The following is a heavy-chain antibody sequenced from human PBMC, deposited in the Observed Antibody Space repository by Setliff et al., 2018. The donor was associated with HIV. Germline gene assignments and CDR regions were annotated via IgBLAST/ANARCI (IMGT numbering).Heavy chain of an antibody. CDR1: GYSISSGYY. V-gene: IGHV4-38-2*02. CDR3: ARDSGTTIGATGPGY. CDR2: INHSGKT. D-gene: IGHD1-26*01. Sequence: SETLSLTCTVSGYSISSGYYWGWIRQPPGKGLEWIGEINHSGKTNYNPSLKSRVTISVDTSKNSLYLQMDSLRVEDTAVYYCARDSGTTIGATGPGYWGQGTLVTVSS. J-gene: IGHJ4*02.